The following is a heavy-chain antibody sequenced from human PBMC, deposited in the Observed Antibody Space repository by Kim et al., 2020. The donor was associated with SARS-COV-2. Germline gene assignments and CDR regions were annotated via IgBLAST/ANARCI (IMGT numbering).Heavy chain of an antibody. D-gene: IGHD2-15*01. CDR3: ATDKRTRYCSGGSCYLGDYYYYGMDV. CDR2: FDPEDGET. CDR1: GYTLTELS. Sequence: ASVKVSCKVSGYTLTELSMHWVRQAPGKGLEWMGGFDPEDGETIYAQKFQGRVTMTEDTSTDTAYMELSSLRSEDTAVYYCATDKRTRYCSGGSCYLGDYYYYGMDVWGRGTTVTVSS. V-gene: IGHV1-24*01. J-gene: IGHJ6*02.